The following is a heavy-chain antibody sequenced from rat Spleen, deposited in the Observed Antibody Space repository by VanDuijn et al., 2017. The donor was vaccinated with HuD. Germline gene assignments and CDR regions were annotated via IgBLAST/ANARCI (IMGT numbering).Heavy chain of an antibody. Sequence: QVQLKESGPFLVQASQTLSLTCTVSGFSLTNYGVIWVRQPPGKGLEWMGIIWGDGNTNYNSALKSRLSINRDTSKSQVFLKMNSLQTEDTAMYFCAGRIIRGTGYYFDYWGQGVMVTVSS. D-gene: IGHD4-3*01. J-gene: IGHJ2*01. V-gene: IGHV2S75*01. CDR3: AGRIIRGTGYYFDY. CDR2: IWGDGNT. CDR1: GFSLTNYG.